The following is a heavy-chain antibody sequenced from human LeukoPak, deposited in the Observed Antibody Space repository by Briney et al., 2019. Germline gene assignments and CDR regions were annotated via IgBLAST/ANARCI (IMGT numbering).Heavy chain of an antibody. CDR3: ARDGPYYDFWSGYYSYYLDY. J-gene: IGHJ4*02. V-gene: IGHV3-7*01. CDR2: IKQDGSEK. Sequence: GGSLRLSCAASGFTFSSYWKSWVRQAPGKGLEWVANIKQDGSEKYYVDSVKGRFTISRDNAKNSLYLQMNSLRAEDTAVYYCARDGPYYDFWSGYYSYYLDYWGQGTLVTVSS. CDR1: GFTFSSYW. D-gene: IGHD3-3*01.